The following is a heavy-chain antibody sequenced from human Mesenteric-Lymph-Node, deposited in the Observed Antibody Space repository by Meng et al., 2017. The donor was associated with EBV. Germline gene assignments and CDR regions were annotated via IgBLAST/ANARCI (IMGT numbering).Heavy chain of an antibody. D-gene: IGHD3-22*01. Sequence: QVQLVQPGPEVKKPGAVVKVSCKVSGYTFTTYGISWGRQAPGQGLEWMGWIRGYNGDTKYARNFQGRVTMTTDTSTSTAYMELRSLRSDDTAVYYCARAYNSGYLMGWLDPWGQGTLVTVSS. CDR3: ARAYNSGYLMGWLDP. CDR1: GYTFTTYG. CDR2: IRGYNGDT. J-gene: IGHJ5*02. V-gene: IGHV1-18*01.